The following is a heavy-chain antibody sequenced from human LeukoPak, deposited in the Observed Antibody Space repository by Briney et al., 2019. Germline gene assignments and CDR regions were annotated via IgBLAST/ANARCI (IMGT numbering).Heavy chain of an antibody. CDR1: GFTFSRSE. CDR2: ISSSGSTM. CDR3: VRENQQLDAFDI. D-gene: IGHD6-13*01. V-gene: IGHV3-48*03. J-gene: IGHJ3*02. Sequence: GGSLRLSCAATGFTFSRSEMNWVRQAPGKGLEWVSYISSSGSTMFYADSVKGRFTISRDNAKNSLYLQMISLRAEDTAVYYCVRENQQLDAFDIWCQGTMVTVSS.